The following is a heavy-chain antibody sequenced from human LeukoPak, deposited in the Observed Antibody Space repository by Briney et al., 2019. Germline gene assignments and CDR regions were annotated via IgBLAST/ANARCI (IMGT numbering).Heavy chain of an antibody. V-gene: IGHV3-23*01. J-gene: IGHJ3*02. D-gene: IGHD3-22*01. CDR2: ISGSVGST. CDR3: AKDHSPSYDSSGYYLPHDAFDI. Sequence: GGSLRLSCAASGFTFSSYAMSWVRQAPGKGLEWVSAISGSVGSTYYADSVKGRFTISRDNSKNTLYLQMNSLRAEGTAVYYCAKDHSPSYDSSGYYLPHDAFDIWGQGTMVTVSS. CDR1: GFTFSSYA.